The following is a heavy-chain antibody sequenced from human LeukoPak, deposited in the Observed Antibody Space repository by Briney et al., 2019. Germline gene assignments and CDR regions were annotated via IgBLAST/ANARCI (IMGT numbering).Heavy chain of an antibody. CDR2: ISPYNGNA. J-gene: IGHJ4*02. Sequence: EXRXWISPYNGNANHAQKLQGRVTMTTDTSMNTAYMELRSLRSDDTAVYYCAREGITGTKLFDYWGQGTLVTVSS. D-gene: IGHD1-7*01. CDR3: AREGITGTKLFDY. V-gene: IGHV1-18*01.